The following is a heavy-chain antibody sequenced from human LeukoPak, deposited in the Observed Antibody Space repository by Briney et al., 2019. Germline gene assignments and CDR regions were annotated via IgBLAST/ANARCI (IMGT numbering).Heavy chain of an antibody. D-gene: IGHD3-10*01. Sequence: GESLKISCAASGFTFSTYAVNWVRQAPGKGLEWVSSISDSGGRTYYADSVKGRFTISRDNSKNTLYLQMNSLRAEDTAMYYCARDGWFGDYNWFDPWGQGTLVTVSS. CDR3: ARDGWFGDYNWFDP. CDR1: GFTFSTYA. V-gene: IGHV3-23*01. CDR2: ISDSGGRT. J-gene: IGHJ5*02.